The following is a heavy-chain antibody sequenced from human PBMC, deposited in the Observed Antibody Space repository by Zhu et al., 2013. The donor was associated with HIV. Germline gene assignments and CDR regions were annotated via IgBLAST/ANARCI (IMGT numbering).Heavy chain of an antibody. Sequence: QVQLVQSGAEVKKPGASVRVSCKASGYIFSDYYIHWVRQAPGQGPEWMGEINANTGATMYAPKFQGRVAMTRDTSSTTSYMDLNRLISDDAALYYCARDRTVTSRPYYYYGMDVWGQGTTVIVSS. CDR2: INANTGAT. J-gene: IGHJ6*02. CDR3: ARDRTVTSRPYYYYGMDV. CDR1: GYIFSDYY. D-gene: IGHD4-17*01. V-gene: IGHV1-2*02.